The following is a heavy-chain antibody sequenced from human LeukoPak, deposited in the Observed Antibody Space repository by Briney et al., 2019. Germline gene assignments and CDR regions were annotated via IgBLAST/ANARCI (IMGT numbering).Heavy chain of an antibody. CDR3: ARDRVGGYTYGGNWFDP. J-gene: IGHJ5*02. Sequence: GASVKVSCKASGGTFSSYAISWVRQAPGQGLEWMGRIIPILGIANYAQKFQGRVTITADKSTSTAYLELRSLRSDDTAVYYCARDRVGGYTYGGNWFDPWGLGTLVTVSS. V-gene: IGHV1-69*04. CDR1: GGTFSSYA. CDR2: IIPILGIA. D-gene: IGHD5-18*01.